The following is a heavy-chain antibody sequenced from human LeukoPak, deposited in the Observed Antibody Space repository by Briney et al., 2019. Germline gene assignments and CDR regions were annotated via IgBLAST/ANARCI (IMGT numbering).Heavy chain of an antibody. Sequence: PGGSLRLSCAASGFTFSSYWMHWVRQVPGKGLVWVSRIKSDGSSISYADCVKGRFTISRDNAKNTLYLQMNSLRAEDTAVYYCARGGSSSWYLATEYYYYGMDVWGQGTTVTVSS. CDR3: ARGGSSSWYLATEYYYYGMDV. D-gene: IGHD6-13*01. J-gene: IGHJ6*02. V-gene: IGHV3-74*01. CDR2: IKSDGSSI. CDR1: GFTFSSYW.